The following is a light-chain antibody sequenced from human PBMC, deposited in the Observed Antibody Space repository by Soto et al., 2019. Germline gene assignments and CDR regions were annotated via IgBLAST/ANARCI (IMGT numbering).Light chain of an antibody. J-gene: IGKJ5*01. CDR1: RGISSY. V-gene: IGKV1-9*01. CDR2: SAS. CDR3: QQLNSYPQT. Sequence: IQFTHSPSSLSASVGDRVTITCQASRGISSYLAWYQQKPGKPPKLLVYSASTLQSGVPSRFSGSGSGPDFTLTISSLQPEDYATYFCQQLNSYPQTFGQGTRLEI.